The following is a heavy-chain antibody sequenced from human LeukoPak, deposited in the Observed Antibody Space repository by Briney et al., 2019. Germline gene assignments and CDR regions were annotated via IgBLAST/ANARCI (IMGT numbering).Heavy chain of an antibody. CDR3: AREGGAILRFLEWLPSPIDY. CDR2: ISSNGRII. V-gene: IGHV3-48*01. J-gene: IGHJ4*02. CDR1: EFTFSDHS. D-gene: IGHD3-3*01. Sequence: GGSLRLSCAASEFTFSDHSMDWVRQAPGKGLEWVSYISSNGRIIHYADSVKGRFTISRDNAKNSLYLQMNSLRAEDTAVYYCAREGGAILRFLEWLPSPIDYWGQGTLVTVSS.